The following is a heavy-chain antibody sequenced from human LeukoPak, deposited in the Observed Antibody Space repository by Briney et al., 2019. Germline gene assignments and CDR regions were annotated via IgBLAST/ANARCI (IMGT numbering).Heavy chain of an antibody. CDR2: TYYRGTT. Sequence: SETLSLTCTISGASISSTSYYWGWIRQPPGKGLEWIGSTYYRGTTYYNPSLKSRVTISVDTSKNQFSLQLSSVTAADTAVYYCARDWNRYAYWGQGTLVTVSS. V-gene: IGHV4-39*07. CDR1: GASISSTSYY. CDR3: ARDWNRYAY. J-gene: IGHJ4*02. D-gene: IGHD1-1*01.